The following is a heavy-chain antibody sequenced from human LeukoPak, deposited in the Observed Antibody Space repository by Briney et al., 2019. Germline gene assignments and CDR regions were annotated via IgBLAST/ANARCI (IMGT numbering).Heavy chain of an antibody. Sequence: SETLSLTCTVSGGSISSFYWSWIRQPPGKGLEWIGYIYYSGSTNYNPSLGSRLTISMDASKNQFSLSLTSVTAADTAVYYCARVGYSPYYFDYWGQGTLVTVSS. CDR2: IYYSGST. V-gene: IGHV4-59*08. J-gene: IGHJ4*02. CDR1: GGSISSFY. CDR3: ARVGYSPYYFDY. D-gene: IGHD2-21*01.